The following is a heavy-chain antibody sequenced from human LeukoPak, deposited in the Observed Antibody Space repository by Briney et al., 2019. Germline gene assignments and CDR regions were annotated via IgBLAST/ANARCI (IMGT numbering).Heavy chain of an antibody. D-gene: IGHD6-25*01. Sequence: SETLSLTCSVSGGSITSSTYYWGWIRQPPGKGLEWIGSIYHSGSTYYNPSLKSRVTISVDTSKNQFSLKLSSVTAADTAVYYCARKAYSSGFDPWGQGTQVTVSS. J-gene: IGHJ5*02. CDR2: IYHSGST. CDR1: GGSITSSTYY. V-gene: IGHV4-39*07. CDR3: ARKAYSSGFDP.